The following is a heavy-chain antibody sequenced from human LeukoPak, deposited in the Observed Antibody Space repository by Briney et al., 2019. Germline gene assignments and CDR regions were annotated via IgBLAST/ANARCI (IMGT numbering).Heavy chain of an antibody. CDR2: INPSGGST. CDR1: GYTFTSYY. V-gene: IGHV1-46*01. Sequence: DASVKVSCKASGYTFTSYYMHWVRQAPGQGLEWMGIINPSGGSTSYAQKFQGRVTMTRHTSTSTVYMELSGLRSEDTAVYYCARVPQLLSVGDYWGQGTMVTVSS. J-gene: IGHJ4*02. D-gene: IGHD2-2*01. CDR3: ARVPQLLSVGDY.